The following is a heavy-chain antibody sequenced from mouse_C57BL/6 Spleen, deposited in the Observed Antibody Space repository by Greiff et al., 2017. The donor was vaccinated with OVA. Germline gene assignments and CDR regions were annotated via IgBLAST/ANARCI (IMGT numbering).Heavy chain of an antibody. CDR3: ARIYYGSSYEYFDV. Sequence: EVKLMESVAELVRPGASVKLSCTASGFTIKNTYMHWVKQRPEQGLEWIGRIDPANGNTKYAPKFQGKATITADTSSNTAYLQLSSLTSEDTAIYYCARIYYGSSYEYFDVWGTGTTVTVSS. CDR2: IDPANGNT. V-gene: IGHV14-3*01. D-gene: IGHD1-1*01. CDR1: GFTIKNTY. J-gene: IGHJ1*03.